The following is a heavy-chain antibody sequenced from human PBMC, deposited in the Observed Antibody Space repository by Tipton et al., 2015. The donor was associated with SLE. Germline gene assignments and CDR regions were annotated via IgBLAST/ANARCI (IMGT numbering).Heavy chain of an antibody. V-gene: IGHV4-59*11. CDR2: IHHSGST. Sequence: TLSLTCTVSGGSISSHYWSWIRQPPGKGLEWIGYIHHSGSTNYSPSLKSRVTISIDTSKNQFSLKLSSVTTADTAMYYCARGHDDFWREHYYYMDVWGKGTTVTVSS. D-gene: IGHD3-3*01. J-gene: IGHJ6*03. CDR1: GGSISSHY. CDR3: ARGHDDFWREHYYYMDV.